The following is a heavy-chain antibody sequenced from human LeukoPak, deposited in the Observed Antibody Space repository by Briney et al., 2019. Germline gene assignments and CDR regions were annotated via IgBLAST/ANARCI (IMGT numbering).Heavy chain of an antibody. J-gene: IGHJ1*01. CDR1: GFTFSSYA. Sequence: QTGGSLRLSCAASGFTFSSYAMSWVRQAPGKGLEWVSAISGSGGSTYYADSVKGRFTISRDNSKNTLYLQMNSLRAEDTAVYYCAKDQGFYGSGSYKEYFQYWGQGTLVTVSS. V-gene: IGHV3-23*01. CDR3: AKDQGFYGSGSYKEYFQY. D-gene: IGHD3-10*01. CDR2: ISGSGGST.